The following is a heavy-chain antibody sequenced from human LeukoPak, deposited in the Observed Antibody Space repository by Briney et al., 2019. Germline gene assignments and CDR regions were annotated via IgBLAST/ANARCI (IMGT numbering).Heavy chain of an antibody. CDR1: GGTFSSYA. CDR3: ARERGIDGYRTEYFDY. J-gene: IGHJ4*02. Sequence: SVKVSCKASGGTFSSYAISWVRQAPGQGLEWMGRIIPILGIANYAQKFQRRVTINANKSTSTAYMELSSLRSEDTAVYYGARERGIDGYRTEYFDYWGQRTLVTVSS. CDR2: IIPILGIA. D-gene: IGHD5-24*01. V-gene: IGHV1-69*04.